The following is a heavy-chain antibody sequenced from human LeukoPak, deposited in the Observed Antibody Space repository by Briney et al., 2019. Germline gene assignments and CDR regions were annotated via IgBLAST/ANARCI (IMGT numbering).Heavy chain of an antibody. D-gene: IGHD3-9*01. CDR3: ARYFDDTAYSWRRFDY. Sequence: GGSLTLSCEASGCNISPYGMHWVRQAPGKGLEWLATIRQDGGDKWYVDFVKGRFTISRDNAKNSLYLQMTSLRAEDTDVYYCARYFDDTAYSWRRFDYWGQGALVTVSS. CDR2: IRQDGGDK. V-gene: IGHV3-7*01. J-gene: IGHJ4*02. CDR1: GCNISPYG.